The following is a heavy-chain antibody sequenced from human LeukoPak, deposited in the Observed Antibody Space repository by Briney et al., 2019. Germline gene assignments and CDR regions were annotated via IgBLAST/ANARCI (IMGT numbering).Heavy chain of an antibody. D-gene: IGHD2-2*01. Sequence: PSETLSLTCAVYGGSFSGYYWSWIRQPPGKGLEWIGEINHSGGTNYDPSLKSRVTISVDTSKNQFSLKLSSVTAADTAVYYCQGIYQLLSDAFDIWGQGTMVTVSS. CDR3: QGIYQLLSDAFDI. CDR2: INHSGGT. J-gene: IGHJ3*02. V-gene: IGHV4-34*01. CDR1: GGSFSGYY.